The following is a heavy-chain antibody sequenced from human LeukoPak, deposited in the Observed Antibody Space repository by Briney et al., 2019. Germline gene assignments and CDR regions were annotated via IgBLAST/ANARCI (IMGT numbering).Heavy chain of an antibody. CDR3: ASMVMVYAYFDY. J-gene: IGHJ4*02. CDR2: INHSGST. Sequence: SETLSLTCAVYGWSFSGYYWSWIRQPPGKGLEWIGEINHSGSTNYNPSLKSRITISVDTSKNQFSLKLSSVTAADTAVYYCASMVMVYAYFDYWGQGTLVTVSS. V-gene: IGHV4-34*01. CDR1: GWSFSGYY. D-gene: IGHD2-8*01.